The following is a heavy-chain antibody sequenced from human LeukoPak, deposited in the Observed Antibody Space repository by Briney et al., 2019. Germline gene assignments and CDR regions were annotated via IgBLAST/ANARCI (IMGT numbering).Heavy chain of an antibody. CDR2: IWYDGSNK. J-gene: IGHJ4*02. CDR3: ARGEYYDILTGTFDY. Sequence: GGSLRLSCAASGFTFSHYGMHWVRQAPGKGLEWVAVIWYDGSNKYYADSVKGRFTISRDNSKNTLYLQMNSLRAEDTAVYYCARGEYYDILTGTFDYWGQGTLVTVSS. V-gene: IGHV3-33*01. CDR1: GFTFSHYG. D-gene: IGHD3-9*01.